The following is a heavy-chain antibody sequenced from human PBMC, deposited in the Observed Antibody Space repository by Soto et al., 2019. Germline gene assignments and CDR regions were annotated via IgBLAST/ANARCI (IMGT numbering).Heavy chain of an antibody. CDR3: ARNECSSTSCYGGFDP. V-gene: IGHV4-59*08. CDR1: GGSISSYY. Sequence: QVQLQESGPGLVKPSETLSLTCTVSGGSISSYYWSWIRQPPGKGLEWIGYIYYSGSTNYNPSLKSRVTISVDTSKNQFSLKLSSVTAADTAVYYCARNECSSTSCYGGFDPWGQGTLVTVSS. CDR2: IYYSGST. D-gene: IGHD2-2*01. J-gene: IGHJ5*02.